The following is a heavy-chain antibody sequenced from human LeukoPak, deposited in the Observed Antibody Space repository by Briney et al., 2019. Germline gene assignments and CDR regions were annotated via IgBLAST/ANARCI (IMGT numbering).Heavy chain of an antibody. J-gene: IGHJ6*03. V-gene: IGHV1-8*01. CDR2: MNPNSGNT. Sequence: ASVKDSCKASGYTFTSYDINWVRQATGQGLEWMGWMNPNSGNTGYAQKIQGRVTMTRNTSISTAYMELSSLRSEDTSVYYCARGQGTGYSSGWDYYYMDVWGKGTTVTVSS. CDR1: GYTFTSYD. D-gene: IGHD6-19*01. CDR3: ARGQGTGYSSGWDYYYMDV.